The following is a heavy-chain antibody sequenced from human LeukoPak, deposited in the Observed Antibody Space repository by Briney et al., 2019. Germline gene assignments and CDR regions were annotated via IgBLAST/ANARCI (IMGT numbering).Heavy chain of an antibody. Sequence: GSLRLSCAAAGFTFSDYYMSWVRQAPGKGLEWISYVSQSGTTIYYADSVKGRFTISRDNGKNSLSLQMNSLRADDTAVYYRAREGHTYGSDYWGQGTLVTVSS. D-gene: IGHD4-17*01. CDR2: VSQSGTTI. CDR1: GFTFSDYY. CDR3: AREGHTYGSDY. V-gene: IGHV3-11*01. J-gene: IGHJ4*02.